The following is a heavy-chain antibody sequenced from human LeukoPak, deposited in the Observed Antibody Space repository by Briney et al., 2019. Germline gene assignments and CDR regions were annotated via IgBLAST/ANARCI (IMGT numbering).Heavy chain of an antibody. CDR3: ARGLRGVFDY. Sequence: SETLSLTCAVYGGSFSGYYWSWIRQPPGKGLEWIGEINHSRSTNYNPSLKSRVTISVDTSKNQFFLKLSSVTAADTAVYYCARGLRGVFDYWGQGTLVTVSS. D-gene: IGHD2-8*01. J-gene: IGHJ4*02. CDR1: GGSFSGYY. V-gene: IGHV4-34*01. CDR2: INHSRST.